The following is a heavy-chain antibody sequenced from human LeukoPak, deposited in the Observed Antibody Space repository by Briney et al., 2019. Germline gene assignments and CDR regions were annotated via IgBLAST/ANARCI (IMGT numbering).Heavy chain of an antibody. D-gene: IGHD6-13*01. J-gene: IGHJ4*02. Sequence: PGGSLRLSCAASGFTLTRSAMNWVRQAPGKGLEWASSISGSSLYIYYADSVKGRFTISRDNAKNSLYLQMNSLRAEDTAVYYCARDVVAAAGFDYWGQGTLVTVSS. CDR3: ARDVVAAAGFDY. CDR1: GFTLTRSA. CDR2: ISGSSLYI. V-gene: IGHV3-21*01.